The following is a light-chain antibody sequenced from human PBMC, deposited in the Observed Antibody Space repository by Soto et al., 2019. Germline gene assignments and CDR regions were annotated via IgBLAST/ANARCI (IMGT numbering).Light chain of an antibody. J-gene: IGLJ3*02. V-gene: IGLV1-44*01. Sequence: QSVLTQTPSASGTPGQTVTISCSGSRSNIGNNAVSWYQQFPGTAPKLLIYKNNQRPSGVPDRFSCSKSGTSASLAISGLQSEDEADYYCATWDDSLNARGVFGGGTKLTVL. CDR3: ATWDDSLNARGV. CDR1: RSNIGNNA. CDR2: KNN.